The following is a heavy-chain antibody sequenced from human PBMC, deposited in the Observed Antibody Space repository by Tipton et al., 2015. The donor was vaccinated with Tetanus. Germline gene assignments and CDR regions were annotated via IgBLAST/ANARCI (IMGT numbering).Heavy chain of an antibody. CDR1: DGSIGSHY. D-gene: IGHD3-10*01. CDR2: IYYNGST. CDR3: ARGDYYGSGTYDV. Sequence: TLSLTCTVSDGSIGSHYWSWIRQPPGKGLEWIGNIYYNGSTNYSPSLKSRVTLSLDTTKKQVSLKLSSVTAADTAVYYCARGDYYGSGTYDVWGQGTTVTVPS. V-gene: IGHV4-59*11. J-gene: IGHJ6*02.